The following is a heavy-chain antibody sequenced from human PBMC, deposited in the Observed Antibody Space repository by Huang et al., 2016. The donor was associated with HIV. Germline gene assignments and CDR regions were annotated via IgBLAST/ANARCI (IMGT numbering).Heavy chain of an antibody. J-gene: IGHJ6*02. D-gene: IGHD2-8*01. CDR2: IRQDGSEK. Sequence: LVESGGGLVRPGGSLRLSCAGSTVTFSAYWMTWVRQSPGHGLEWVASIRQDGSEKQYVDSVEGRFNISRDNGKKLLFLEMRSLGVDDTAVYFCATKADAMDVWGQGTTVIVSS. V-gene: IGHV3-7*01. CDR3: ATKADAMDV. CDR1: TVTFSAYW.